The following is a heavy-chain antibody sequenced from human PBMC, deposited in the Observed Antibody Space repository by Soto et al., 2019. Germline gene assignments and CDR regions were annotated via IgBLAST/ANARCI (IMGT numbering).Heavy chain of an antibody. CDR3: ARDPKTGTFDY. CDR2: IYYSGST. J-gene: IGHJ4*02. V-gene: IGHV4-59*01. Sequence: SEILSLTCTVSGGSIISYYWSWIRQPPGKGLEWIGYIYYSGSTNYNPSLKSRVTISVDTSKNQFSLKLSSVTAADTAVYYCARDPKTGTFDYWGQGTLVTVSS. CDR1: GGSIISYY. D-gene: IGHD1-7*01.